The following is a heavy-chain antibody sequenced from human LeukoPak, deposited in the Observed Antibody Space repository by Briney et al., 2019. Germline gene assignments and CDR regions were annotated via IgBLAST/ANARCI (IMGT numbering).Heavy chain of an antibody. CDR2: ISSSGSTI. J-gene: IGHJ4*02. CDR3: ARDNEGAGSTPDY. D-gene: IGHD1-26*01. V-gene: IGHV3-11*01. CDR1: GFTFCGYY. Sequence: GGSLRLSCAASGFTFCGYYMSWIRQAPGKGLEWVSYISSSGSTIYYADSVKGRFTISRDNAKNSLYLQMNSLRAEDTAVYYCARDNEGAGSTPDYWGQGTLVTVSS.